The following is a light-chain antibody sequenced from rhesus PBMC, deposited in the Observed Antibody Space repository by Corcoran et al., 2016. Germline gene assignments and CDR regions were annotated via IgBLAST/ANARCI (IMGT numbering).Light chain of an antibody. CDR3: SSYAGSNTYI. J-gene: IGLJ1*01. Sequence: QAALTQPRSVSGSPGQSVTISCTGASSDISGYNYVSWYQQHPGTAPKLMIYEVSKRPSGVSDRFSGSKSGNTASLTIFGLQAEDEADYFCSSYAGSNTYICGSGTRLTVL. CDR1: SSDISGYNY. V-gene: IGLV2-32*02. CDR2: EVS.